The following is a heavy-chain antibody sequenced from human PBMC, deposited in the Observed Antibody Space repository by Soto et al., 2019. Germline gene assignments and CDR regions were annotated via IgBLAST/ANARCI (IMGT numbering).Heavy chain of an antibody. CDR1: GGSISTYY. CDR2: IYYSGRT. J-gene: IGHJ4*02. CDR3: ARGNYYYDSSGYSGHFDY. Sequence: QVQLQESGPGLVKPSETLSLTCTVSGGSISTYYWSWIRQPPGKGLEWIGYIYYSGRTNYNPSLKSRVNISVDTSKNQFSLKLSAVTAADTAVYYCARGNYYYDSSGYSGHFDYWGQGTLVTVSS. V-gene: IGHV4-59*01. D-gene: IGHD3-22*01.